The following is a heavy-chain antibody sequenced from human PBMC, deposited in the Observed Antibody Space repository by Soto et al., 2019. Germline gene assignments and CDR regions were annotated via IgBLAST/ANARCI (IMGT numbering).Heavy chain of an antibody. CDR2: MFYSVST. J-gene: IGHJ4*02. V-gene: IGHV4-39*01. CDR1: SSSMNSSGDD. Sequence: SERMALACTVSSSSMNSSGDDWGWIRKPPGKGLEWIGSMFYSVSTYYNPSLKSRVTVSVDTSKNQFSLNLRSVTAADTAVYYCARLPSRHLVVYSGQGTLVT. D-gene: IGHD2-15*01. CDR3: ARLPSRHLVVY.